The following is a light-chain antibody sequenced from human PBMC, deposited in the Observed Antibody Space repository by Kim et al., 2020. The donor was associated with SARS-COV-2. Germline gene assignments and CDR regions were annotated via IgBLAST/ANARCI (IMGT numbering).Light chain of an antibody. CDR2: AAS. V-gene: IGKV3D-20*02. J-gene: IGKJ1*01. Sequence: SLSVFSGERVTLSCRASEHVSSRYLAWYQQRPGQAPRLLIYAASTRATGIADRFIGGGSGTDFTLTINRLEPEDVAVYYCQHFLTFGQGTKVDIK. CDR1: EHVSSRY. CDR3: QHFLT.